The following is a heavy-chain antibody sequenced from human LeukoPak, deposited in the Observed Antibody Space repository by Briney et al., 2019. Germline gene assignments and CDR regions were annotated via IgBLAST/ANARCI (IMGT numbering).Heavy chain of an antibody. J-gene: IGHJ4*02. CDR3: TRGSSGRRDY. Sequence: VASVKVSCKASVYTFTSCDINCVRQATGQGFEGIGWMTPKSGNTGYGQSFEGRVTMTRDTSISTAYMELSNLRSEDTAIYYCTRGSSGRRDYWGQGTLVTVSS. CDR2: MTPKSGNT. CDR1: VYTFTSCD. D-gene: IGHD6-19*01. V-gene: IGHV1-8*01.